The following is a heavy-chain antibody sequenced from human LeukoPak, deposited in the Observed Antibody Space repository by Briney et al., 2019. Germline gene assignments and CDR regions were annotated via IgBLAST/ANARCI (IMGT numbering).Heavy chain of an antibody. CDR1: GFTFRTYS. J-gene: IGHJ4*02. CDR3: ARGDKSSGWYFFDY. Sequence: GGSLRLSCAASGFTFRTYSMNWVRQAPGKGLEWVSSISSSSSYKYYADSVKGRFTISRDNAKNSLYLQMNSLRAEDTAAYYCARGDKSSGWYFFDYWGQGTLVTVSS. D-gene: IGHD6-19*01. V-gene: IGHV3-21*01. CDR2: ISSSSSYK.